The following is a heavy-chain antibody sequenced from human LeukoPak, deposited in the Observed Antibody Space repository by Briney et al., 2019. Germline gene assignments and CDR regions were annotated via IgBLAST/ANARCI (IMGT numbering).Heavy chain of an antibody. D-gene: IGHD4/OR15-4a*01. J-gene: IGHJ4*02. CDR3: ARQSSRLTIFDY. CDR1: GFTVSSNY. Sequence: GGSLRLSCAASGFTVSSNYMSWVRQAPGKGLEWVSALYSGGTTYYADSVKGRFTISTDNSKNTLYLQMNSLRGEDTAVCYCARQSSRLTIFDYWGQGTLVTVSS. V-gene: IGHV3-53*01. CDR2: LYSGGTT.